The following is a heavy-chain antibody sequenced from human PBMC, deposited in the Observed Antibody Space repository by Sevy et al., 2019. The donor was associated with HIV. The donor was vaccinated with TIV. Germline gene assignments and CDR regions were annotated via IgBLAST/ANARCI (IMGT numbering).Heavy chain of an antibody. CDR1: GFTLSNAW. Sequence: GGSLRLSCAASGFTLSNAWMSWVRQAPGKGLEWVGRIKSKTDGGTRDLAAPMKGRIAISRDDSRKPLYLQMNSLKIEDTGVYYCAAGLGKSDFDYWGQGTLVTVSS. CDR2: IKSKTDGGTR. V-gene: IGHV3-15*01. J-gene: IGHJ4*02. D-gene: IGHD3-9*01. CDR3: AAGLGKSDFDY.